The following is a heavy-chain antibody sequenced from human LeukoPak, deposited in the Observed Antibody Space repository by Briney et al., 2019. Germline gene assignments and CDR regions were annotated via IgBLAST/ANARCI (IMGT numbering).Heavy chain of an antibody. CDR2: ISTHNGNA. D-gene: IGHD2-21*02. CDR1: VYTFISYG. Sequence: GAPVKVSCKASVYTFISYGISWVRQAPGQGLEWMGWISTHNGNANYAQNLQGRVTMTTDTSTSTAYMELRSLRFDDTAVYYCARGLGVVTAQSEQPKPRYFDLWGRGTQVTVSS. CDR3: ARGLGVVTAQSEQPKPRYFDL. V-gene: IGHV1-18*01. J-gene: IGHJ2*01.